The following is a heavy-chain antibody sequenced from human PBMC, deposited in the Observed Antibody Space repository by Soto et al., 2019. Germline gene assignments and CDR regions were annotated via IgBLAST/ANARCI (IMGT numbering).Heavy chain of an antibody. CDR3: ARDCSGGSCYTGSGLFDY. Sequence: ASVKVSCKASGYTFTSYGISWVRQAPGQGLEWMGWISAYNGNTNYAQKLQGGVTMTTDTSTSTAYLELRSLRSGDTAVYYCARDCSGGSCYTGSGLFDYWGQGTLVTVSS. CDR1: GYTFTSYG. D-gene: IGHD2-15*01. V-gene: IGHV1-18*04. J-gene: IGHJ4*02. CDR2: ISAYNGNT.